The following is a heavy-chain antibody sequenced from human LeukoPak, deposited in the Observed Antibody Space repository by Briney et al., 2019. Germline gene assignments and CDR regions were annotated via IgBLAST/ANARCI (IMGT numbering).Heavy chain of an antibody. J-gene: IGHJ4*02. V-gene: IGHV1-2*02. CDR2: INPNSGGT. CDR1: GYTFTGYY. D-gene: IGHD2-2*01. CDR3: ARGVGDIVVVPAAMEDY. Sequence: ASVKVSCRASGYTFTGYYMHWVRQAPGQGLEWMGWINPNSGGTNYAQKLQGRVTMTTDTSTSTAYMELRSLRSDDTAVYYCARGVGDIVVVPAAMEDYWGQGTLVTVSS.